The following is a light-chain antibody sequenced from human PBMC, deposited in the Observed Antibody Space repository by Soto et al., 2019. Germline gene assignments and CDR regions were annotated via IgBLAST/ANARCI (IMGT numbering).Light chain of an antibody. J-gene: IGKJ1*01. CDR2: AAS. Sequence: EIVLTQSPATLSLSPGERATLSCRASQSVSSYLAWYQQKPGQAPRLLIYAASTRATGIPARFSGSGSGTEFTLTISSLQSEDFAVYYCQQYNDWPRTFGQGTKV. CDR1: QSVSSY. CDR3: QQYNDWPRT. V-gene: IGKV3-15*01.